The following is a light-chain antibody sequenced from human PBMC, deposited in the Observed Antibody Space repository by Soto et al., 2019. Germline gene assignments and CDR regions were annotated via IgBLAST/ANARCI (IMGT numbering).Light chain of an antibody. CDR2: EVS. CDR3: NSYTTSTTAV. J-gene: IGLJ3*02. Sequence: QSALTQPASVSGSPGQSITISCTGTSSDVGGYNYVSWYQQHPGKAPKLIIYEVSNRPSGVSNRFSGSKSGNTAYLTISGLQTEDEADYYCNSYTTSTTAVFGGGTKLTVL. V-gene: IGLV2-14*01. CDR1: SSDVGGYNY.